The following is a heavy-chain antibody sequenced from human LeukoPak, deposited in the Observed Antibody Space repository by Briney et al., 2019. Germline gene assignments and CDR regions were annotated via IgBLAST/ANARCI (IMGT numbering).Heavy chain of an antibody. CDR3: ARNYYDICVYAFDI. V-gene: IGHV3-48*03. CDR1: GFTFSSHE. J-gene: IGHJ3*02. Sequence: GGSLRLSCAASGFTFSSHEMNWVRQAPGKGLEWVSYISSSGSTIYYADSVKGRFTISRDNAKNSLYLQMNSLRAEDTAVYYCARNYYDICVYAFDIWGQGTMVTVSS. D-gene: IGHD3-22*01. CDR2: ISSSGSTI.